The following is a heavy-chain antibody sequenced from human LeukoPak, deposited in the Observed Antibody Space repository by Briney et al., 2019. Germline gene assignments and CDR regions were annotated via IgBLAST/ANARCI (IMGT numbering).Heavy chain of an antibody. V-gene: IGHV3-30*02. J-gene: IGHJ4*02. CDR3: ARGAFYDY. Sequence: GGSLRLSCAASGFTFSSYGMHWVRQAPGKGLEWVAFIRYDGSNKYYVDSVKGRFTISRDNSKNTLYLQMNSLRAEDTAIYFCARGAFYDYWGQGTLVTVSS. CDR1: GFTFSSYG. D-gene: IGHD2/OR15-2a*01. CDR2: IRYDGSNK.